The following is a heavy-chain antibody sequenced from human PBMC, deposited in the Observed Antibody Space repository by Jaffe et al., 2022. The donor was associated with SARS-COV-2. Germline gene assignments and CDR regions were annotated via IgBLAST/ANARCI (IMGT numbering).Heavy chain of an antibody. CDR1: GFTFNTYA. Sequence: EVQLLESGGGVVQPGGSLRLSCAASGFTFNTYAMTWVRQAPPKGLEWVSSISESSDYTNYADSVRGRFTISRDNSKNTLYLQMSSLRVEDTAVYFCARGFSAFDYWGQGTLVTVSS. V-gene: IGHV3-23*01. CDR2: ISESSDYT. J-gene: IGHJ4*02. CDR3: ARGFSAFDY. D-gene: IGHD6-25*01.